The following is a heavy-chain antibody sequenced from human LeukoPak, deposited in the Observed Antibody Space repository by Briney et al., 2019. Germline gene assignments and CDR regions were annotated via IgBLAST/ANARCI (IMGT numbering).Heavy chain of an antibody. CDR3: ARVLMSRVQGARTPYLPDY. CDR1: GGSISSSSYY. D-gene: IGHD3-10*01. J-gene: IGHJ4*02. CDR2: IYYSGST. V-gene: IGHV4-39*01. Sequence: SETLSLTCTVSGGSISSSSYYWGWIRQPPGKGLEWIGSIYYSGSTYYNPSLKSRVTISVDTSKNQFSLKLSSVTAADTAVYYCARVLMSRVQGARTPYLPDYWGQGTLVTVSS.